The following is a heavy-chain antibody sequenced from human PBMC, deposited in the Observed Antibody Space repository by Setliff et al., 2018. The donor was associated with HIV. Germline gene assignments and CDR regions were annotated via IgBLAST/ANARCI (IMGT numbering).Heavy chain of an antibody. Sequence: PGGSLRLSCAASGFTFSTSAMHWVRQAPGKGLEWVAVISYDGNIKYYADSVKGRFTISRDNSKTTLYVQMNSLRAEDTAVYYCARDPTYYFDSSGPYDAFDIWAKGQWSPSPQ. CDR2: ISYDGNIK. CDR3: ARDPTYYFDSSGPYDAFDI. D-gene: IGHD3-22*01. CDR1: GFTFSTSA. V-gene: IGHV3-30*04. J-gene: IGHJ3*02.